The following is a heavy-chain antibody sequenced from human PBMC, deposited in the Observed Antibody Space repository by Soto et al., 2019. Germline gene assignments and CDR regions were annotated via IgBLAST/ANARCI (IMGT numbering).Heavy chain of an antibody. D-gene: IGHD6-13*01. Sequence: LSLTCTVSGGSISSGGYYWSWIRDHPGKGLEWMGYIYYSGRTYYNPSLKSRVTISVDTSKNQFSLKLSSVTAADTAVYYCARVFSDSSSFFDPWGQGTLVTVSS. V-gene: IGHV4-31*03. CDR1: GGSISSGGYY. CDR2: IYYSGRT. CDR3: ARVFSDSSSFFDP. J-gene: IGHJ5*02.